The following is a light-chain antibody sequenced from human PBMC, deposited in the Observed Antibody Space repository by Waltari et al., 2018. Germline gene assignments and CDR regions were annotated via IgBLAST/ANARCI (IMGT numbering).Light chain of an antibody. CDR1: ASNIGSNA. V-gene: IGLV1-44*01. CDR2: NNS. CDR3: ASWDGSLAAYV. Sequence: QSVLTQPPSASGTPGQRVTISCSGGASNIGSNAVNWSQHLPGAAPKLVILNNSQRPSGISDRFSGSTSGASASLAISGLQSDDEADYYCASWDGSLAAYVFGGGTKVTV. J-gene: IGLJ1*01.